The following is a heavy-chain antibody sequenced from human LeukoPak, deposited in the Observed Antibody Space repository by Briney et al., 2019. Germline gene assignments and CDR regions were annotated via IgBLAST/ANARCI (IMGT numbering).Heavy chain of an antibody. CDR2: ISYIGNT. CDR3: ARDLVTVTKGFDI. V-gene: IGHV4-59*11. D-gene: IGHD4-17*01. CDR1: ADSFSSHY. Sequence: SETLSLTCAVSADSFSSHYWTWIRQPPGKGLEWIGYISYIGNTNYNPSLKSRVTISIDTSKNQFSLKLSSVTAADTAVYYCARDLVTVTKGFDIWGQGTMVTVSS. J-gene: IGHJ3*02.